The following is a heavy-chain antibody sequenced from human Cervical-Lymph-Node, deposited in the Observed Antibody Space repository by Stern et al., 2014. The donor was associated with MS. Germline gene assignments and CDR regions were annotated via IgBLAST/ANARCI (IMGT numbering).Heavy chain of an antibody. V-gene: IGHV3-33*01. D-gene: IGHD5-12*01. Sequence: VQLVESGGGEVQPGRSLRLSCAASGFTFSSYAMHWVRQAPGKGPEYVAVIWFDGTNKYYADSVKGRFTISRDNSKNTLYLQMNSLRAEDTAVYYCATSSLHSGYDLPDAFDIWGQGTMVTVSS. J-gene: IGHJ3*02. CDR1: GFTFSSYA. CDR3: ATSSLHSGYDLPDAFDI. CDR2: IWFDGTNK.